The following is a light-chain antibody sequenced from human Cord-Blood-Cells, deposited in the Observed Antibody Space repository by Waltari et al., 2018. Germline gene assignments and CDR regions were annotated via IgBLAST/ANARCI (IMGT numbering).Light chain of an antibody. J-gene: IGLJ3*02. CDR3: CSYAGSSTWV. Sequence: QSALTQPASVSGSPGQSITISCTGTSSDAGSYNLVSWYQQHPGKAPKPMIYEGSKRPSWVSNLFSGSKSGNTASLTISGLQAEDEADYYCCSYAGSSTWVFGGGTKLTVL. V-gene: IGLV2-23*01. CDR1: SSDAGSYNL. CDR2: EGS.